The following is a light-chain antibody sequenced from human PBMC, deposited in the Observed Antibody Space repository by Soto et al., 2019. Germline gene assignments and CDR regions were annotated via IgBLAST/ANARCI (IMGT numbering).Light chain of an antibody. CDR2: EAS. CDR3: QQYNSYWT. Sequence: DIQMTQSPSTLSASVGDRVTITCRASQSIRSWLAWYQQKPGKAPKLLIHEASSLESGVPSRFIGSGSGTEFTLTISSLQPDDFATYYYQQYNSYWTFGQGTKVEIK. J-gene: IGKJ1*01. CDR1: QSIRSW. V-gene: IGKV1-5*03.